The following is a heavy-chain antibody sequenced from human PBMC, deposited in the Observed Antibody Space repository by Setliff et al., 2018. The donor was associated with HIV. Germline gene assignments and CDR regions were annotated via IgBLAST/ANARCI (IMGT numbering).Heavy chain of an antibody. CDR1: GFTFINYA. CDR3: ARLRVLQLLEWSNNYYYGLDV. V-gene: IGHV1-3*01. CDR2: INAGNDNP. D-gene: IGHD3-3*01. J-gene: IGHJ6*02. Sequence: ASVKVSCKASGFTFINYAIHWVRQAPGQRLEWLGWINAGNDNPKYSQKFQGRVTITRDTSASTVYMELSSLRSEDTAVYYCARLRVLQLLEWSNNYYYGLDVWGQGTTVTVS.